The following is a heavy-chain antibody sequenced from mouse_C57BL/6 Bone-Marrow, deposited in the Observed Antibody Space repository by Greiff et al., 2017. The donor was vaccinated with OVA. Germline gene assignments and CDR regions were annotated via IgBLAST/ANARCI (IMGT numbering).Heavy chain of an antibody. CDR3: ARRRDLYYFDY. D-gene: IGHD3-3*01. CDR2: IDPSDSYT. CDR1: GYTFTSYW. J-gene: IGHJ2*01. V-gene: IGHV1-69*01. Sequence: QVQLQQPGAELVMPGASVKLSCKASGYTFTSYWMHWVKQRPGQGLEWIGEIDPSDSYTNYNQKFKGKSTLNVDKSSSTAYMQLSSLTSEDSAVYYCARRRDLYYFDYWGQGTTLTVSS.